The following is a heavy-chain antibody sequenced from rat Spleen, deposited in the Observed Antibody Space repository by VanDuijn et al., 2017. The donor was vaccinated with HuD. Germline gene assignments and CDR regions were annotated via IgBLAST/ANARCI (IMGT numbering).Heavy chain of an antibody. D-gene: IGHD1-2*01. Sequence: EVQLVESGGGLVQPGTSMKLSCAASGFTFSNYYMAWVRQAPTKGLEWVASITPGGDNSYYRDSVKGRFSISRDDAKSTLYLQMDSLRSEDTATYYCARHSLYYYSRYIHEYFDNWGQGVMVTVSS. CDR2: ITPGGDNS. CDR1: GFTFSNYY. CDR3: ARHSLYYYSRYIHEYFDN. J-gene: IGHJ2*01. V-gene: IGHV5-25*01.